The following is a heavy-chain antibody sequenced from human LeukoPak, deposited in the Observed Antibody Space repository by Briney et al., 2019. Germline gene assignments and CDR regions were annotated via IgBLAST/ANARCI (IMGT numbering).Heavy chain of an antibody. V-gene: IGHV3-23*01. J-gene: IGHJ4*02. CDR1: GFTFSSYA. CDR2: VSGSGGST. CDR3: AKLKGAHLTRDDY. Sequence: GGSLRLSCAASGFTFSSYAMTWVRQAPGKGLEWVSAVSGSGGSTYYADSVKGRFTISRDNPKNTLFLQMNSLRAEDTAVYYCAKLKGAHLTRDDYWGQGTLVTVSS. D-gene: IGHD1-26*01.